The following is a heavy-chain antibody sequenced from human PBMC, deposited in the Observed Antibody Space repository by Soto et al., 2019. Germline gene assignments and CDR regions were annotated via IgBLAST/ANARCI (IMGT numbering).Heavy chain of an antibody. Sequence: GGSLRLSCAASGFTFSMYAMSWVRQAPGKGLEWVSAIGGSGGSTYYADSVKGRFTISRDNSKNTLYLQMNSLRAEDTAVYYCAKDVAVAAAEYFQHWGQGTLVTVSS. D-gene: IGHD6-19*01. J-gene: IGHJ1*01. CDR3: AKDVAVAAAEYFQH. CDR1: GFTFSMYA. V-gene: IGHV3-23*01. CDR2: IGGSGGST.